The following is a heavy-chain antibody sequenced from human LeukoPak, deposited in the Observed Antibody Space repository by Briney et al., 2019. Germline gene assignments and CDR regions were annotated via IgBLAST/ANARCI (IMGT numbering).Heavy chain of an antibody. CDR1: GFTFSSYW. J-gene: IGHJ4*02. V-gene: IGHV3-7*03. CDR2: IKQDGSEK. CDR3: AKGIAAAGTGYYYDY. Sequence: GGSLRLSCAASGFTFSSYWMSWVRQAPGKGLEWVANIKQDGSEKYYVDSVKGRFTISRDNAKNSLYLQMNSLRAEDTAVYYCAKGIAAAGTGYYYDYWGQGTLVTVSS. D-gene: IGHD6-13*01.